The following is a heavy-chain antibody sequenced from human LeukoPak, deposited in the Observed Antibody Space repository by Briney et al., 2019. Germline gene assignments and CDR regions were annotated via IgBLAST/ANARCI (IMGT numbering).Heavy chain of an antibody. CDR3: ARDLSGGDYYYYMDV. J-gene: IGHJ6*03. CDR2: IYSGGST. D-gene: IGHD3-10*02. CDR1: GFTVSSNY. V-gene: IGHV3-66*02. Sequence: GGSLRLSCAASGFTVSSNYMSWVRQAPGKGLEWVSVIYSGGSTYYADSVKGRFTISRDNSKNTLYLQMNGLRAEDTAVYYCARDLSGGDYYYYMDVWGKGTTVTVSS.